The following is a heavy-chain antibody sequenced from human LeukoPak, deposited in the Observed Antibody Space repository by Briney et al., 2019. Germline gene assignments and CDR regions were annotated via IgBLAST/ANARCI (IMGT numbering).Heavy chain of an antibody. J-gene: IGHJ6*03. CDR1: GFRFDDYG. V-gene: IGHV3-20*04. Sequence: PGGSLRLSCAASGFRFDDYGMSWVRHVPGKGLEWVSGTNCDGASTGYADSVKGRFTISRDNVKNFLYLQMNSLRVEDTALYFCGRVYCSTTSCYDYYDYYMDVWGKGTTVTVSS. CDR2: TNCDGAST. D-gene: IGHD2-2*01. CDR3: GRVYCSTTSCYDYYDYYMDV.